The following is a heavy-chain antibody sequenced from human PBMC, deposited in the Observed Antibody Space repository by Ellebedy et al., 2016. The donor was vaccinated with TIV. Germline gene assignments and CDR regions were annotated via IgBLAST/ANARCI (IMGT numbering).Heavy chain of an antibody. D-gene: IGHD3-3*01. CDR3: AKGGGITIFGVAPTRGFDP. CDR1: GFSFASYA. CDR2: ISGSGGST. J-gene: IGHJ5*02. V-gene: IGHV3-23*01. Sequence: GESLKISCAASGFSFASYAMNWVRQAPGKGLEWVSAISGSGGSTYYADSVKGRFTISRDNSKNTLYLQMNSLRAEDTAVYYCAKGGGITIFGVAPTRGFDPWGQGTLVTVSS.